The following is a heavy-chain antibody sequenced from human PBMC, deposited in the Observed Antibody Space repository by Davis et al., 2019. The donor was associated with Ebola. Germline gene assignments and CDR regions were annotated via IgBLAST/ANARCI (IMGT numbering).Heavy chain of an antibody. CDR3: ARDIEAVVVAATPIGY. Sequence: GESLKISCAASGFTFSSYGMHWVRQALGKGLEWVAVISYDGSNKYYADSVKGRFTISRDNAKNSLYLQMNSLRAEDTAVYYCARDIEAVVVAATPIGYWGQGTLVTVSS. J-gene: IGHJ4*02. D-gene: IGHD2-15*01. V-gene: IGHV3-30*03. CDR2: ISYDGSNK. CDR1: GFTFSSYG.